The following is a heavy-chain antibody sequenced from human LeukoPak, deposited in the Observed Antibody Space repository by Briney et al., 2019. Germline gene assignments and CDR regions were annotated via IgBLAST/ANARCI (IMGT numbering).Heavy chain of an antibody. CDR3: ARDQDYYDSSGIYYFDY. V-gene: IGHV3-30-3*01. CDR2: ISYDGSNK. Sequence: GGSLRLSCAASGFTFSSYAMHWVRQAPGKGLEWVAVISYDGSNKYYADSVKGRFTISRDNSKNTLYLQMNSLRAEDTAVYYCARDQDYYDSSGIYYFDYWGQGTLVTASS. D-gene: IGHD3-22*01. CDR1: GFTFSSYA. J-gene: IGHJ4*02.